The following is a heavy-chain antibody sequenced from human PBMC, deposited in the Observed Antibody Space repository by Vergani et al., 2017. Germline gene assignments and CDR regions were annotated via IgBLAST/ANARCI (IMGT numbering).Heavy chain of an antibody. Sequence: EVQLVESGGGLIQPGGSLRLSCAASGFTVSSNYMSWVRQAPGKGLEWVSVIYSGGSTYYADSVKGRFTISRDNAKNSLYLQMNSLRAEDTALYYCARDLYYYGSGSYFYGMDVWGQGTTVTVSS. CDR1: GFTVSSNY. V-gene: IGHV3-53*01. D-gene: IGHD3-10*01. CDR3: ARDLYYYGSGSYFYGMDV. J-gene: IGHJ6*02. CDR2: IYSGGST.